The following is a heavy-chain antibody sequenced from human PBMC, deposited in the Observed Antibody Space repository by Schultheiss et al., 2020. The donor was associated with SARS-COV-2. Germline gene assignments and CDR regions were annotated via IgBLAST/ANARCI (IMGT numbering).Heavy chain of an antibody. CDR1: GGSVSSGSYY. CDR3: ALHYVWGSYRPPGPYFQH. J-gene: IGHJ1*01. D-gene: IGHD3-16*02. Sequence: SETLSLTCTVSGGSVSSGSYYWSWIRQPAGKGLEWIGYIYYSGSTNYNPSLKSRVTISVDTSKNQFSLKLSSVTAADTAVYYCALHYVWGSYRPPGPYFQHWGQGTLVTVSS. V-gene: IGHV4-61*10. CDR2: IYYSGST.